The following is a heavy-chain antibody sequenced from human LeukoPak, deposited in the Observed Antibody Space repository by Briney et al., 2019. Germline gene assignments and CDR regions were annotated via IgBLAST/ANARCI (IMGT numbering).Heavy chain of an antibody. Sequence: SETLSLTCTVSGGSISSSSYYWGWIRQPPGKGLEWIGSIYYSGSTYYNPSLKSRVTISVDTSKNQFSLKLSSVTAADTAVYYCARGRGRWLQLAKKYYFDYWGQGTLVTVSS. CDR3: ARGRGRWLQLAKKYYFDY. J-gene: IGHJ4*02. V-gene: IGHV4-39*07. D-gene: IGHD5-24*01. CDR1: GGSISSSSYY. CDR2: IYYSGST.